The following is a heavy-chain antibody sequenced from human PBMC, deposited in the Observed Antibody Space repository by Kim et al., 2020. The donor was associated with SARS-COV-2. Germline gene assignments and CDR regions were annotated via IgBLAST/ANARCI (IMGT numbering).Heavy chain of an antibody. CDR2: ISAYNGNT. CDR3: ARDWKGLETPDKGPARSVGY. J-gene: IGHJ4*02. CDR1: GYTFTSYG. Sequence: ASVKVSCKASGYTFTSYGISWVRQAPGQGLEWMGWISAYNGNTNYAQKLQGRVTMTTDTSTSTAYMELRSLRSDDTAVYYCARDWKGLETPDKGPARSVGYWGQGTLVTVSS. V-gene: IGHV1-18*01. D-gene: IGHD3-10*01.